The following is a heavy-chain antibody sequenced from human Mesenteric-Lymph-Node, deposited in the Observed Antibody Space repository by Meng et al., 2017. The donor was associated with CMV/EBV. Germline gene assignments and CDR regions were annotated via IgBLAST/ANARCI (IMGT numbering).Heavy chain of an antibody. CDR2: INHSGST. J-gene: IGHJ4*02. D-gene: IGHD5-24*01. Sequence: CAVYGGSFSGYYWSWIRQPPGKGLEWIGEINHSGSTNYNPSLKSRVTISVDTSKNQFSLKLSSVTAADTAVYYCARHNLSRNVYNGDYWGQGTLVTVSS. V-gene: IGHV4-34*01. CDR3: ARHNLSRNVYNGDY. CDR1: GGSFSGYY.